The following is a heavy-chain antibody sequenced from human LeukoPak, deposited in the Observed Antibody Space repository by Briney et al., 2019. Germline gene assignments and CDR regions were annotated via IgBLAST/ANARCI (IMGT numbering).Heavy chain of an antibody. V-gene: IGHV4-59*12. D-gene: IGHD4-11*01. CDR3: ARGYYSNSNWFDP. CDR1: GGSISSYY. Sequence: SETLSLTCTVSGGSISSYYWSWIRQPPGKGLEWIGYIYYSGSTNYNPSLKSRVTISVDTSKNQFSLKLSSVTAADTAVYYCARGYYSNSNWFDPWGQGTLVTVSS. J-gene: IGHJ5*02. CDR2: IYYSGST.